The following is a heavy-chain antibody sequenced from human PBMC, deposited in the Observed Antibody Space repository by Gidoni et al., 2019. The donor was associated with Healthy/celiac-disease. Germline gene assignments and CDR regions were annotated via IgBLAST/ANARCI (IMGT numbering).Heavy chain of an antibody. CDR2: IRSKANSYAT. CDR3: TSTRFDYDSWFDP. D-gene: IGHD4-17*01. J-gene: IGHJ5*02. V-gene: IGHV3-73*01. Sequence: EVQLVESGGGLVQPGGSLKLSCAASAFTFSGSAIHWVRQASGKGLEWVGRIRSKANSYATAYAASVKGRFTISRDDSKNTAYLQMNSLKTEDTAVYYCTSTRFDYDSWFDPWGQGTLVTVSS. CDR1: AFTFSGSA.